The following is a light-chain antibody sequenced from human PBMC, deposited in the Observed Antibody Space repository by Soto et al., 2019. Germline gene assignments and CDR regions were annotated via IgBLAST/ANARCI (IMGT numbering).Light chain of an antibody. CDR3: HQYHSPPQT. Sequence: EIVLTQSPGTLSLSPGERVTLSCRASQSISSNYLAWYQQKPGQAPRLLIYGASSRATGIPDRFSGSGSGTDFSLTISRLEPEDSAVYYCHQYHSPPQTFGQGTKVDIK. CDR2: GAS. CDR1: QSISSNY. V-gene: IGKV3-20*01. J-gene: IGKJ2*01.